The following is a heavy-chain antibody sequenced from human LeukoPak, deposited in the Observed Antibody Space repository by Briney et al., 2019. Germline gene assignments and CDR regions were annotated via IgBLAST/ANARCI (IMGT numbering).Heavy chain of an antibody. V-gene: IGHV3-9*01. CDR2: ISWNSGSI. Sequence: ALRLSCAASGFTFDDYAMHWVRQAPGKGLEWVSGISWNSGSIGYADSVKGRFTISRDNAKNSLYLQVNSLRAEDTAVYYCARGRDGWYFDYWGQGTLVTVSS. CDR3: ARGRDGWYFDY. CDR1: GFTFDDYA. J-gene: IGHJ4*02. D-gene: IGHD2-15*01.